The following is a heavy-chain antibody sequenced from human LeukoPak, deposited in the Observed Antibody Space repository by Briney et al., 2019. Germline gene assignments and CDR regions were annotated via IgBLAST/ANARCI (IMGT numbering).Heavy chain of an antibody. V-gene: IGHV4-34*01. CDR2: INHSGST. J-gene: IGHJ4*02. CDR1: GGSFSGYY. CDR3: TRAGPYCSTSSCYYDPLYSADY. Sequence: SETLSLTCAVYGGSFSGYYWSWIRQPPGKGLEWIGEINHSGSTNYNPSLKSRVTISVDTSKNQFSLKLSSVTAADTAVYYCTRAGPYCSTSSCYYDPLYSADYWGQGTLVTVSS. D-gene: IGHD2-2*01.